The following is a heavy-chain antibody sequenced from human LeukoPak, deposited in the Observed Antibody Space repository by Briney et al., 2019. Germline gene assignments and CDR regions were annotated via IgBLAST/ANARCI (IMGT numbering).Heavy chain of an antibody. D-gene: IGHD6-25*01. CDR2: ISTYNGDT. CDR3: LRDAQRPRLTPDY. CDR1: GYTFNTYG. Sequence: GASVKVSCKASGYTFNTYGISWVRQAPGQGLEWMGWISTYNGDTSYVQNLQGRVTMTTDTSTSTAYMELMSLGSDDTAVYYCLRDAQRPRLTPDYWGQGTLVTVSS. V-gene: IGHV1-18*01. J-gene: IGHJ4*02.